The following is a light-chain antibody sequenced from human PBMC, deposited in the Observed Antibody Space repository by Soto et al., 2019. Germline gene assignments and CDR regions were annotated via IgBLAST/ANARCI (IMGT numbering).Light chain of an antibody. CDR3: QQYGSSST. Sequence: EIVMTQSPATLSVSPGERATLSCRASQSVSGNLAWYQQKPGQAPRLLIYDTSNRATGIPDRFSGSGSGTDFTLTISRLEPEDFAVYYCQQYGSSSTFGQGTRLE. J-gene: IGKJ5*01. V-gene: IGKV3-20*01. CDR2: DTS. CDR1: QSVSGN.